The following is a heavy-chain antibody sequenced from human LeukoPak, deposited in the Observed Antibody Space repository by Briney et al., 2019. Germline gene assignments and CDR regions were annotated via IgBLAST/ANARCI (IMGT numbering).Heavy chain of an antibody. CDR1: AFTFSSSG. CDR2: IKQDGSEK. D-gene: IGHD3-16*02. CDR3: ARDGERGELSLYMDY. J-gene: IGHJ4*02. Sequence: GGSLRLSCAASAFTFSSSGMTWVRQAPGKGLEWVANIKQDGSEKYYVGSVKGRFTISRDNAKNSLYLQMNSLGAEDTAEYYCARDGERGELSLYMDYWGQGTLVTVSS. V-gene: IGHV3-7*01.